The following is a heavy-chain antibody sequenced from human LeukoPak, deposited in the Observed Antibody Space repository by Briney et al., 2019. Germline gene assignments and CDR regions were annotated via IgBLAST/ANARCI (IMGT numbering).Heavy chain of an antibody. CDR1: GGSISSYY. Sequence: SETVPLPCTVSGGSISSYYWSWIRQPAGKGLECIGRIYTSASTNYTPSLKSRVTISVDESKNQFSLKLSSVAAADTAVYYCAIEVDGDGGFDYWGQGNLVTVSS. CDR2: IYTSAST. J-gene: IGHJ4*02. V-gene: IGHV4-4*07. CDR3: AIEVDGDGGFDY. D-gene: IGHD3-10*01.